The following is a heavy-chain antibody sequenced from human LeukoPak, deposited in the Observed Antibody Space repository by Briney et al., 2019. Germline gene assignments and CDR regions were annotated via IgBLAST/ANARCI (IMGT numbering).Heavy chain of an antibody. Sequence: QPGGSLRLSCAPSDFSFNNYNIHWVRQAPGKGLDWVAFIHRDGSGDSYADSVRGRFAISRDRPKNTLYLQMNSLRVEDTAMYYCARSPAVAGLFPLGYWGQGTLVTVSS. D-gene: IGHD6-19*01. V-gene: IGHV3-30*02. CDR2: IHRDGSGD. J-gene: IGHJ4*02. CDR3: ARSPAVAGLFPLGY. CDR1: DFSFNNYN.